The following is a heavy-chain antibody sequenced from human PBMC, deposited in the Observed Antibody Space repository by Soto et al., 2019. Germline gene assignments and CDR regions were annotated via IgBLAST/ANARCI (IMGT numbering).Heavy chain of an antibody. Sequence: PWESLKISCKGSGYSFTSYWIGWVRQMPGKGLERMGIIFPSDSDTRYSPSFQGQVTISADKSISTAYLQWSSLKASDTAMYYCARHQYNSNLFDYWGQGTLVTVSS. D-gene: IGHD4-4*01. CDR1: GYSFTSYW. CDR2: IFPSDSDT. J-gene: IGHJ4*02. CDR3: ARHQYNSNLFDY. V-gene: IGHV5-51*01.